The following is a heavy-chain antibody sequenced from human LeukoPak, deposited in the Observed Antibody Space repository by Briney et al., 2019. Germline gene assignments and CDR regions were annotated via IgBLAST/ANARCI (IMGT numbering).Heavy chain of an antibody. D-gene: IGHD4-17*01. J-gene: IGHJ4*02. CDR1: GFTFSDYY. Sequence: GGSLRLSCAASGFTFSDYYMSWIRQAPGKGLEWVSYISSSGSTIYYADSAKGRFTISRDNAKNSRYLQMNSLRAEDTAVYYCARDLPYGDYVDYWGQGTLVTVSS. CDR3: ARDLPYGDYVDY. V-gene: IGHV3-11*01. CDR2: ISSSGSTI.